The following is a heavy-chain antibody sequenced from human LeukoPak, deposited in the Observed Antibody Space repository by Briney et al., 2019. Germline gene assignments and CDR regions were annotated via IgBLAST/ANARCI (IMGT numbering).Heavy chain of an antibody. D-gene: IGHD4-17*01. J-gene: IGHJ4*02. CDR2: IYYSGST. Sequence: SETLSLTCTVSGGSISSSSYYWGWIRQPPGKGLEWIGSIYYSGSTYYNPSLKSRVTISVDTSKNQFSLKLSSVTAADTAVYYCARVMPRDLRSGDSPFFDYWGQGTLVTVSS. CDR3: ARVMPRDLRSGDSPFFDY. V-gene: IGHV4-39*07. CDR1: GGSISSSSYY.